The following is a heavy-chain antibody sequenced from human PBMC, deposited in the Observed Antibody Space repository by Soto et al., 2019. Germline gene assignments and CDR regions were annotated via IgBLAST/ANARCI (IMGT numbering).Heavy chain of an antibody. CDR1: GFTVSSNY. V-gene: IGHV3-66*01. J-gene: IGHJ4*02. Sequence: GGSLRLSCAASGFTVSSNYMSWVRQAPGKGLEWVSVIYSGGSTYYADSVKGRFTISRDNSKNTLYLQMNSLRAEDTAVYYCARAYDFWSGYLGSDYWGQGTLVTVSS. CDR3: ARAYDFWSGYLGSDY. D-gene: IGHD3-3*01. CDR2: IYSGGST.